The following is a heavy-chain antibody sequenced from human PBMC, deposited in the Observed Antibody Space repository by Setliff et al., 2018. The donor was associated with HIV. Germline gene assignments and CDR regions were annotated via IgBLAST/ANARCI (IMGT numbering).Heavy chain of an antibody. Sequence: ASETLSLTCAVYGGSFSCYYWSWIRQPRGKGLEWIGEINNSGSTNYNPSLKSRVTISVDTSKNQFSLKLSAVTAADTAVFYCSRLTTTYYYYRSSYYLHVWGQGTLVTVSS. V-gene: IGHV4-34*01. CDR3: SRLTTTYYYYRSSYYLHV. D-gene: IGHD3-22*01. CDR2: INNSGST. CDR1: GGSFSCYY. J-gene: IGHJ4*02.